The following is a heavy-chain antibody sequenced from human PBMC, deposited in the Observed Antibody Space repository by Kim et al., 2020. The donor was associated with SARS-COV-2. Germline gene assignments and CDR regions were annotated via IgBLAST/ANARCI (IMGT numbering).Heavy chain of an antibody. CDR1: GYTFTSYG. Sequence: ASVKVSCKASGYTFTSYGISWVRQAPGQGLEWMGWISAYNGNTNYAQKLQGRVTMTTDTSTSTAYMELRSLRSDDTAVYYCARAGEGLVRGVIITAFDYWGQGTLVTVSS. D-gene: IGHD3-10*01. J-gene: IGHJ4*02. CDR3: ARAGEGLVRGVIITAFDY. V-gene: IGHV1-18*04. CDR2: ISAYNGNT.